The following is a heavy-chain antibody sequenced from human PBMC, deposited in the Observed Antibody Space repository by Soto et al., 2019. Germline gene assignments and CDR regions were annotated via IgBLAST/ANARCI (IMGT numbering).Heavy chain of an antibody. J-gene: IGHJ3*02. CDR1: GFTFSSYA. CDR3: ARDKGGATLLGRFDAFDI. V-gene: IGHV3-30-3*01. CDR2: ISYDGSNK. D-gene: IGHD1-26*01. Sequence: LRLSCAASGFTFSSYAMHWVRQAPGKGLEWVAVISYDGSNKYYADSVKGRFTISRDNSKNTLYLQMNSLRAEDTAVYYCARDKGGATLLGRFDAFDIWGQGTMVTVSS.